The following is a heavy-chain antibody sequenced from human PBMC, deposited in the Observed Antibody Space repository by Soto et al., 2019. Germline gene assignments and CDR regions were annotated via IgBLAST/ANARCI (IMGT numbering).Heavy chain of an antibody. J-gene: IGHJ6*02. CDR3: AAELRREVYYYYGMDV. CDR2: IVVGSGNT. Sequence: SVKVSCKASGFTFTSSALQWVRQALVQRLEWIGWIVVGSGNTNYAQKFQERVTITRDMSTSTAYMELSSLRSEDTAVYYCAAELRREVYYYYGMDVWGQGTTVTVSS. V-gene: IGHV1-58*01. CDR1: GFTFTSSA.